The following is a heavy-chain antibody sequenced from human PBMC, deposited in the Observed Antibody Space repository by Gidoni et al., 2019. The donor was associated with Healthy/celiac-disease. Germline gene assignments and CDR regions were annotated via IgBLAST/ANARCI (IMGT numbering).Heavy chain of an antibody. CDR1: GGSISSYY. CDR2: IYYSGST. V-gene: IGHV4-59*01. CDR3: ARGPLTADDY. Sequence: QVQLQESGPGLVKPSETLSLTCTVPGGSISSYYWSWIRQPPGKGLEWIGYIYYSGSTNYNPSLKSRVTISVDTSKNQFSLKLSSVTAADTAVYYCARGPLTADDYWGQGTLVTVSS. D-gene: IGHD2-21*02. J-gene: IGHJ4*02.